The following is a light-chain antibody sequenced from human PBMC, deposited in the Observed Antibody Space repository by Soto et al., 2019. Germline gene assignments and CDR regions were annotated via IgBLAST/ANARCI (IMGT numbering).Light chain of an antibody. J-gene: IGKJ4*01. CDR3: QQSYSTPLT. V-gene: IGKV1-39*01. Sequence: DIQMTQSPSSLSASLVDRFTGTCRASQIISSYLNWYQQKPGKAPKLLIYAASSLQSGVPSRFSGSGSGTDFTLTISSLQPEDFATYYCQQSYSTPLTFGGGTKVDI. CDR1: QIISSY. CDR2: AAS.